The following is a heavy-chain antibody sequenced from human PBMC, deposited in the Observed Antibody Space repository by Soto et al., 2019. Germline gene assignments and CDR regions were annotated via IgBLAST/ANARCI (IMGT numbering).Heavy chain of an antibody. Sequence: QVQLQESGPGLVKPSETLSLTCTVSGGSISSYYWSWIRQPPGKALEWIGYIYYSGSTNYNPSLKSRVTISVDTSKNQFSLKLSSVTAADTSVYYCARAWGRVFDYWGQGTLVTVSS. CDR3: ARAWGRVFDY. J-gene: IGHJ4*02. CDR2: IYYSGST. D-gene: IGHD2-15*01. CDR1: GGSISSYY. V-gene: IGHV4-59*01.